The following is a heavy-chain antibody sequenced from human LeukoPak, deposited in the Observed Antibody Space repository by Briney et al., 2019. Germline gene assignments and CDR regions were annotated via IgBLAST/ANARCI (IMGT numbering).Heavy chain of an antibody. V-gene: IGHV4-59*08. CDR3: ARSLAAAEFVY. D-gene: IGHD6-13*01. CDR2: IYYSGST. CDR1: GGSISSYY. J-gene: IGHJ4*02. Sequence: PSETLSLTCTVSGGSISSYYWSWIRQPPGRGLEWIGYIYYSGSTNYNPSLKSRVTISVDTSKNQFSLKLSSVTAADTAVYYCARSLAAAEFVYWGQGTLVTVS.